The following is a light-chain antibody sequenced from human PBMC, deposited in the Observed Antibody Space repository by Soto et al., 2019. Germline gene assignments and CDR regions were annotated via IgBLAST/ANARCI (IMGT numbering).Light chain of an antibody. J-gene: IGKJ2*01. Sequence: EIVVTQSPATLSVSPGERATLSCRARQSVSDNLAWYQQKPGQAPRLLIHGASTRATGIPARFSGSGYGREFTLTISSLQSEDVAVYFCQQYNDWPYTFGLGTKLEIK. CDR2: GAS. CDR3: QQYNDWPYT. CDR1: QSVSDN. V-gene: IGKV3-15*01.